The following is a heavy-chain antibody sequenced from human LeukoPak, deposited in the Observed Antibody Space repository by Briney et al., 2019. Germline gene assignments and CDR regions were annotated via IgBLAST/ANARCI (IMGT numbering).Heavy chain of an antibody. V-gene: IGHV3-73*01. CDR2: IRSKAITYAT. D-gene: IGHD3-22*01. Sequence: PGGSLRLSCAASGFTFSGSAIHWVRQASGKGLEWVGRIRSKAITYATTYAASVKGRFTISRDDSKNTAYLQMNSLKIEDTAVYYCTQNYYDSLYYYMDVWGKGTTVTVSS. CDR3: TQNYYDSLYYYMDV. CDR1: GFTFSGSA. J-gene: IGHJ6*03.